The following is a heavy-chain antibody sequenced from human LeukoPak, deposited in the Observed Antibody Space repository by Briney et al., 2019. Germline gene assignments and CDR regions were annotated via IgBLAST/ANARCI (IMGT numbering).Heavy chain of an antibody. CDR1: GFTFRSYS. Sequence: GGSLRLSCAASGFTFRSYSMNWVRQAPGKGLEWVSSISSSSSYIYYADSVKGRFTISRDNAKNSLYLQMNSLRAEDTAVYYCARGALWFGELLRYYFDYWGQGTLVTVSS. CDR2: ISSSSSYI. D-gene: IGHD3-10*01. CDR3: ARGALWFGELLRYYFDY. J-gene: IGHJ4*02. V-gene: IGHV3-21*01.